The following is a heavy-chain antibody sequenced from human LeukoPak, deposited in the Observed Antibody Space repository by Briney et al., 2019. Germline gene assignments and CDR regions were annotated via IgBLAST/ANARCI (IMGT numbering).Heavy chain of an antibody. D-gene: IGHD3-22*01. CDR3: ARGYYYDSSGSELDY. CDR1: GGSISNYY. Sequence: PSETLSLTCTVSGGSISNYYWSWNRQPPGKGLEWIGYIYYSGSTNYNPSLKSRVTISVDTSKNQFSLKLSSVTAADTAVYYCARGYYYDSSGSELDYWGQGTLVTVSS. V-gene: IGHV4-59*01. CDR2: IYYSGST. J-gene: IGHJ4*02.